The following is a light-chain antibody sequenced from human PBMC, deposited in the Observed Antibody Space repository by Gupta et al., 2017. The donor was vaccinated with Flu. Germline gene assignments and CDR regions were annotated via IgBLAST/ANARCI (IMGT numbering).Light chain of an antibody. CDR2: DAA. CDR3: QQYAVSPPFT. V-gene: IGKV3D-20*01. Sequence: MVLTQSLATLSWSPGERATLSCGASQTVSRTYLAGYEQMPGRAPRLIIYDAATRATGIPDRLSGSGYATDFTLTISGLEPEDFAVYYCQQYAVSPPFTFGQGTRLDIK. J-gene: IGKJ2*01. CDR1: QTVSRTY.